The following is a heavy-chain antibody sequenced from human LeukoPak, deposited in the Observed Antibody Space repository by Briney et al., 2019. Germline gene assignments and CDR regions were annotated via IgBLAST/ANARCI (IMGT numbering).Heavy chain of an antibody. V-gene: IGHV3-33*01. CDR2: IWYDGSNK. CDR1: GFTFSSYG. J-gene: IGHJ6*02. D-gene: IGHD2-15*01. CDR3: ARQYPTGYCSGGSRYSVDYYYYGMDV. Sequence: EGSLRLSCAASGFTFSSYGMHWVRQAPGKGLEWVAVIWYDGSNKYYADSVKGRFTISRDNAKNSLYLQMNSLRAEDTAVYYCARQYPTGYCSGGSRYSVDYYYYGMDVWGQGTTVTVSS.